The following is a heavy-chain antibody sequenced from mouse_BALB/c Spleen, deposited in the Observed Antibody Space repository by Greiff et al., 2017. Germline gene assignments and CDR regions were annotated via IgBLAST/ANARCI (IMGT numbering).Heavy chain of an antibody. V-gene: IGHV3-2*02. D-gene: IGHD3-1*01. J-gene: IGHJ2*01. CDR3: ARRAGPFDY. Sequence: EVKLQESGPGLVKPSQSLSLTCTVTGYSITSDYAWNWIRQFPGNKLEWMGYISYSGSTSYNPSLKSRISITRDTSKNQFFLQLNSVTTEDTATYYCARRAGPFDYWGQGTTLTVSS. CDR1: GYSITSDYA. CDR2: ISYSGST.